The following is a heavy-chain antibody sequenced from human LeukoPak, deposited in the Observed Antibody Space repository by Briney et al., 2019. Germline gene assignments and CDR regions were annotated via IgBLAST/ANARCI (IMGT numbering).Heavy chain of an antibody. J-gene: IGHJ6*03. V-gene: IGHV3-72*01. D-gene: IGHD6-13*01. CDR3: AREVGSSWSNYYYYYMDV. Sequence: GGSLRLSCAASGFTFSDHYMDWVRQAPGKGLEWVGRTRNKANSYTTQYAASVKGRFTISRDDSKNPLYLQMNSLKTEDTAVYYCAREVGSSWSNYYYYYMDVWGKGTTVTVSS. CDR2: TRNKANSYTT. CDR1: GFTFSDHY.